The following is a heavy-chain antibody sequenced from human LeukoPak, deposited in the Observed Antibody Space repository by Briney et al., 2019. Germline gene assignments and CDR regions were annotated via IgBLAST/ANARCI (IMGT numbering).Heavy chain of an antibody. Sequence: GGSLRLSCAASGFTFSSYWMNWVRQAPGKGLEWVANIDQDGSEKHYVDSVKGRFTISRDNAKNTLYLQMNSLRAEDTAVYYCARVYVGSTTTCPYDYWGQGTLVTVSS. V-gene: IGHV3-7*01. J-gene: IGHJ4*02. CDR1: GFTFSSYW. CDR2: IDQDGSEK. CDR3: ARVYVGSTTTCPYDY. D-gene: IGHD3-16*01.